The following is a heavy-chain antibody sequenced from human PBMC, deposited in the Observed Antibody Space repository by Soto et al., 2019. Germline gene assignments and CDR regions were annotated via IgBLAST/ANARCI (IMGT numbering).Heavy chain of an antibody. CDR3: ARQGYSDDYYFYGMDV. J-gene: IGHJ6*02. Sequence: EVQLVESGGGLVQPGGSLKLSCAASGFTFSGSSMHWVRQASGKGLEWVGRIRSRVTNYATGYAASVKGRFTISRDDSKNTAYLQRDSLKTEDTAIYYCARQGYSDDYYFYGMDVWGQGTTVTVSS. V-gene: IGHV3-73*02. CDR1: GFTFSGSS. CDR2: IRSRVTNYAT. D-gene: IGHD4-4*01.